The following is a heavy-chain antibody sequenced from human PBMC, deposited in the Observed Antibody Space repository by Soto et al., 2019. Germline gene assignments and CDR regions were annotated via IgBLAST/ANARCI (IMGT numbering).Heavy chain of an antibody. V-gene: IGHV3-23*01. J-gene: IGHJ4*02. CDR3: AKDPSTGSADF. D-gene: IGHD3-9*01. Sequence: EVQLLESGGGLVQPGGSLRLSCAASGFTFSSYTMSWVRQAPGKGLEWVSAITGSGGSTYYADSVKGRFTISRDNSKDTLYLEMNSLRAEDTAIYFCAKDPSTGSADFWGQGTLVTVSS. CDR1: GFTFSSYT. CDR2: ITGSGGST.